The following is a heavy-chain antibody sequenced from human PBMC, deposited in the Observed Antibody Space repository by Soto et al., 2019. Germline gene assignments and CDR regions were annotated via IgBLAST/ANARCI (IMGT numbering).Heavy chain of an antibody. CDR1: GGSISSSSYY. CDR2: IYYSGST. CDR3: ATLWFGEGNY. D-gene: IGHD3-10*01. V-gene: IGHV4-39*01. Sequence: QLQLQESGPGLVKPSETLSLTCTVSGGSISSSSYYWGWIRQPPGKGLEWIGSIYYSGSTYYNPSLKSRVTISVDTSKNQFSLKLSSVTAADTAVYNCATLWFGEGNYWGQGTLVTVSS. J-gene: IGHJ4*02.